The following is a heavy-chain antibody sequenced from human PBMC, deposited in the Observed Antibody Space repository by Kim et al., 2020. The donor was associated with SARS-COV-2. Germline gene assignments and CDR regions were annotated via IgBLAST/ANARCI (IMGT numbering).Heavy chain of an antibody. V-gene: IGHV3-23*01. CDR1: GFTFSSYA. J-gene: IGHJ4*02. Sequence: GGSLRLSCAASGFTFSSYAMSWVRQAPGKGLEWVSAISGSGGSTYYADSVKGRFTISRDNSKNTLYLQMNSLRAEDTAVYYCAKDLIMDYYGSGSYYKGGFDYWGQGTLVTVSS. CDR3: AKDLIMDYYGSGSYYKGGFDY. D-gene: IGHD3-10*01. CDR2: ISGSGGST.